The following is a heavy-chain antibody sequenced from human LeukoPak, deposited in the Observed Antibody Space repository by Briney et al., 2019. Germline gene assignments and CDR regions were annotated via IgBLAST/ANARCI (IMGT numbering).Heavy chain of an antibody. CDR2: INPSGGST. V-gene: IGHV1-46*01. CDR3: ARDSVGITGTTGY. CDR1: GYTFTSYY. D-gene: IGHD1-14*01. J-gene: IGHJ4*02. Sequence: GASVKVSCKASGYTFTSYYMHWVRQAPGQGLEWMGIINPSGGSTSNAQKFQGRVTMTRDMSTSTVYMELSSLRSEDTAVYYCARDSVGITGTTGYWGQGTLVTVSS.